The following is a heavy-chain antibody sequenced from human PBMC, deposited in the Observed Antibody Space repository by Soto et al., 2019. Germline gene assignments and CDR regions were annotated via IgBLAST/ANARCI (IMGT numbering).Heavy chain of an antibody. CDR3: ARVGAKVIAAHPTDS. J-gene: IGHJ4*02. V-gene: IGHV3-33*01. D-gene: IGHD6-6*01. Sequence: GGSLRLSCAASGFTFSGYGMHWVRQAPGKGLEWVAVIWYDGSNKYYADSVKGRFTISRDNSKNTLYLQMNSLRAEDTAVYYCARVGAKVIAAHPTDSWGQGTLVTVSS. CDR2: IWYDGSNK. CDR1: GFTFSGYG.